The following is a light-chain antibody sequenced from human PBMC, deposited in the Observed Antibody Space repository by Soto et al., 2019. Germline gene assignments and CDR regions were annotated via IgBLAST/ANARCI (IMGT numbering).Light chain of an antibody. CDR2: EVS. V-gene: IGLV2-14*01. J-gene: IGLJ2*01. CDR3: SSYTSSSTLLV. CDR1: SSDVGGYNY. Sequence: QSVLTQPASVSGSPGQSITISCTGTSSDVGGYNYVSWYQQHPGKAPKLMIYEVSNRPSGVSNRFSGSKSGNTASLTISGHQAEDEADYYCSSYTSSSTLLVFGGGTKVTVL.